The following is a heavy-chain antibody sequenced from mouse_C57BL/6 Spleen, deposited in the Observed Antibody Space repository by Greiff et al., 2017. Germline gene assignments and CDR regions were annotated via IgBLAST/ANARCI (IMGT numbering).Heavy chain of an antibody. J-gene: IGHJ1*03. CDR3: AIWGNWGYWYFDV. V-gene: IGHV1-74*01. CDR1: GYTFTSYW. CDR2: IHPSDSDT. Sequence: QVQLQQPGAELVQPGASVKVSCKASGYTFTSYWMHWVKQRPGQGLEWIGRIHPSDSDTNYNQKFKSKATLTVDKSSSTAYMQLSSLTSEDSAVYYCAIWGNWGYWYFDVWGTGTTVTVSS.